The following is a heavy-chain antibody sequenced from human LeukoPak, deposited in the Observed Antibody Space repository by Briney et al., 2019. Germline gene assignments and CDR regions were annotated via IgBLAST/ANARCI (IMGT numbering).Heavy chain of an antibody. J-gene: IGHJ4*02. CDR1: GYSISSGYY. CDR3: ARRSPYSTGWSSYFDY. CDR2: IYRSGTT. D-gene: IGHD6-19*01. Sequence: SETLSLTCTVSGYSISSGYYWGWIRQPPGKGLEWIGEIYRSGTTNYKPSLKSRVTISLDKSRNHFSLKLTSVTAADSAVYYCARRSPYSTGWSSYFDYWGQGALVTVSS. V-gene: IGHV4-38-2*02.